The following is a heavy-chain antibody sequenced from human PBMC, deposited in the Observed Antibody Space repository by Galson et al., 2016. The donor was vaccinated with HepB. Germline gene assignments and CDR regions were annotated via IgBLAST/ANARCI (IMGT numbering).Heavy chain of an antibody. V-gene: IGHV3-23*01. CDR1: GFTFSDYA. Sequence: SLRLSCAASGFTFSDYAMTWVRQAPGKGLEWVSSISGSGSGTYIGDSVKGRFDVSRDNSKNTLFLHMKNLRAEDTALYYCARVSRPGISAPRYGMDVWGRGTTVIVSS. CDR3: ARVSRPGISAPRYGMDV. CDR2: ISGSGSGT. J-gene: IGHJ6*04. D-gene: IGHD6-13*01.